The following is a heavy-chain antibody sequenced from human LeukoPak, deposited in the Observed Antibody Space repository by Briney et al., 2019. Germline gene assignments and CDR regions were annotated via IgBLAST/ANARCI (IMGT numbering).Heavy chain of an antibody. CDR2: ISSNGGST. J-gene: IGHJ4*02. V-gene: IGHV3-64D*06. CDR3: VKDSSSGSYFDY. Sequence: GGSLRLSCSASGFTFSRYAMHWVRQAPGRGLEYVSAISSNGGSTYYADSVKGRFTISRDNSRNTLHLQVSSLRVEDTAVYYCVKDSSSGSYFDYWGQGTLVTVSS. CDR1: GFTFSRYA. D-gene: IGHD3-10*01.